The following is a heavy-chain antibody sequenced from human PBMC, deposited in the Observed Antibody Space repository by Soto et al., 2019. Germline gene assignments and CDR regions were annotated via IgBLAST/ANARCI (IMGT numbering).Heavy chain of an antibody. CDR2: IYYSGST. J-gene: IGHJ4*02. CDR1: GGSVSSGSYY. V-gene: IGHV4-61*01. D-gene: IGHD1-26*01. Sequence: QVQLQESGPGLVKPSETLSLTCTVSGGSVSSGSYYWSWIRQPPGKGLEWIGYIYYSGSTNYNPSLKSRVTISVDTFKNQFSLKLSSVTAADTAVYYCARATYYFDYWGQGTLVTVSS. CDR3: ARATYYFDY.